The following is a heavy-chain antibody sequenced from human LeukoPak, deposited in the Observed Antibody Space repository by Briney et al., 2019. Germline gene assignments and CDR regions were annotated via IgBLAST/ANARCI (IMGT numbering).Heavy chain of an antibody. V-gene: IGHV3-23*01. Sequence: GGSLRLSCAASGFTFSSYAMSWVRQAPGKGLEWVSGISASGVSTYYADSVKGRVTISRDNSKNTLYLQMSSLRAEDTAVYYCAKNHVRGAYYFDCWGQGTLVTVSS. CDR3: AKNHVRGAYYFDC. CDR1: GFTFSSYA. D-gene: IGHD3-10*01. J-gene: IGHJ4*02. CDR2: ISASGVST.